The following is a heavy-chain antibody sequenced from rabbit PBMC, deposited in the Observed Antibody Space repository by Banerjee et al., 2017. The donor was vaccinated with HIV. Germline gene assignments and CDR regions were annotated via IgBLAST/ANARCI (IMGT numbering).Heavy chain of an antibody. CDR3: ARSRGSGWGYSTSLNL. J-gene: IGHJ4*01. V-gene: IGHV1S47*01. CDR2: IYPDYGST. CDR1: GFDSNSYY. Sequence: QEQLEESGGGLVQPGGSLKLSCKASGFDSNSYYMSWVRQAPGKGLEWIAYIYPDYGSTDYASWVNGRFTISLDNAQNTVFLQMTSLAAADTATYFCARSRGSGWGYSTSLNLWGQGTLVTVS. D-gene: IGHD4-1*01.